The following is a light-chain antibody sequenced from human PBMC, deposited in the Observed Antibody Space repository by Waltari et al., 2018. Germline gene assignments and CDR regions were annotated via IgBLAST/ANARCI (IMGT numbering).Light chain of an antibody. V-gene: IGLV1-44*01. Sequence: SALTQAPSASGPPGQTVPISCSGSSSNLRVTSFACHQQLPGMAPTPLIYRNDQRPTDVPDRFSGAKSGTSASLAISGLRSEDEASYHCAAWDDSLNGWVFGGGTKLAVL. J-gene: IGLJ3*02. CDR2: RND. CDR3: AAWDDSLNGWV. CDR1: SSNLRVTS.